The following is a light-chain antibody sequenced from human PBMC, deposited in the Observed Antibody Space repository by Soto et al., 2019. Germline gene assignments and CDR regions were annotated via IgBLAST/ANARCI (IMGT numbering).Light chain of an antibody. V-gene: IGLV2-14*02. CDR1: SSDVGTYNL. CDR3: GSFTNTNSLEDWV. J-gene: IGLJ3*02. CDR2: EVD. Sequence: QSALTQPASVSGSPGQSITISCTGTSSDVGTYNLVSWYQQHPGKAPKLIIYEVDSRTSGFSDRFSGSKSGNTASLSISGLQPEDEADYYCGSFTNTNSLEDWVFGGGTQLTVL.